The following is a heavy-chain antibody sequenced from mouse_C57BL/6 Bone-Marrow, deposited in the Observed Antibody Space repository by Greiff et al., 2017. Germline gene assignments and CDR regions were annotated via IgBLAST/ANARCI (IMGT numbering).Heavy chain of an antibody. V-gene: IGHV1-69*01. Sequence: QVQLQQPGAELVMPGASVKLSCKASGYTFTSYWMHWVKQRPGQGLEWIGEIDPSDSYTNYNQKFKGKSTLTVDKSSITAYMQLSSLTSEDSAVYYCARDYGSPYYFDYWGQGTTLTVSS. CDR3: ARDYGSPYYFDY. CDR2: IDPSDSYT. D-gene: IGHD1-1*01. CDR1: GYTFTSYW. J-gene: IGHJ2*01.